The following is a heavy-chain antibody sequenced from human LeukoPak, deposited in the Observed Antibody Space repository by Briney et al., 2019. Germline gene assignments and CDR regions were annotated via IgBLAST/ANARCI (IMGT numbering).Heavy chain of an antibody. Sequence: ASVTVTCQASGYTFTDYYFHWVRQAPGQGLEWMGWINPNSGGTNYARKFQGGLTMTRDTSISTAYMELSSLRSDDTAVYYCARDARISGWPRFDYWGQGTLVTVSS. D-gene: IGHD6-19*01. V-gene: IGHV1-2*02. CDR3: ARDARISGWPRFDY. CDR2: INPNSGGT. CDR1: GYTFTDYY. J-gene: IGHJ4*02.